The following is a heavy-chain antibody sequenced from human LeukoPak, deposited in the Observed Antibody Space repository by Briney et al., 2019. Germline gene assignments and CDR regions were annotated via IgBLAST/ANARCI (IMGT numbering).Heavy chain of an antibody. CDR1: GFTFSTYE. CDR2: ISSSGSTI. CDR3: ARVQNQLTPYWYFGL. J-gene: IGHJ2*01. Sequence: GGSLRLSCAASGFTFSTYEMNWVRQAPGKGLEWLSYISSSGSTIYYADSVKGRFTISRDNAKNSLYLQMNSLRAEDSAVYYCARVQNQLTPYWYFGLWGRGTLVTVSS. V-gene: IGHV3-48*03. D-gene: IGHD2-2*01.